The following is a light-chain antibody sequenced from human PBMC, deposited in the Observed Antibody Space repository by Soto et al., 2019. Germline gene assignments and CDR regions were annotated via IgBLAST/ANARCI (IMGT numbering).Light chain of an antibody. Sequence: TQSPSSLSASVGDRVTITCRASQSISSYLNWYQQKPGKAPKLLIYAASSLQSGVPSRFSGSGSGTDFTLTISSLQPEDFATYYCQQSYSTPRIFTFGPGTKVDIK. CDR1: QSISSY. CDR2: AAS. J-gene: IGKJ3*01. CDR3: QQSYSTPRIFT. V-gene: IGKV1-39*01.